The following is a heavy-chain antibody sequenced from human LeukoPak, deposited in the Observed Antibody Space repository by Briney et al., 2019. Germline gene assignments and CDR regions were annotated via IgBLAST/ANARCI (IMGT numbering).Heavy chain of an antibody. J-gene: IGHJ4*02. CDR3: TGENSSTMIVVAIQGLNY. D-gene: IGHD3-22*01. CDR1: GYTFTSYG. CDR2: ISAYYGNT. Sequence: ASVKVSCKASGYTFTSYGISWVRQAPGQGLEWMGWISAYYGNTNYAQKLQGRVTMTTDTSTSTAYMELRSLRSDDTAVYYCTGENSSTMIVVAIQGLNYWGQRTLVTVSS. V-gene: IGHV1-18*01.